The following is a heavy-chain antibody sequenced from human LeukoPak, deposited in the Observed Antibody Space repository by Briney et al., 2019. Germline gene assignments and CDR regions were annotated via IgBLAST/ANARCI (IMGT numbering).Heavy chain of an antibody. J-gene: IGHJ5*02. CDR1: GFTFTTYW. CDR3: ARPLMYYYGSETYFWSDP. V-gene: IGHV3-7*01. Sequence: PGGSLRLSCAASGFTFTTYWMGWVRQAPGKGLEWVANIKQDGSEQYYVDSVKGRFTISRDNAKNSLSLQMNSLRAEDTAVYYCARPLMYYYGSETYFWSDPWGQGTLVTVSS. CDR2: IKQDGSEQ. D-gene: IGHD3-10*01.